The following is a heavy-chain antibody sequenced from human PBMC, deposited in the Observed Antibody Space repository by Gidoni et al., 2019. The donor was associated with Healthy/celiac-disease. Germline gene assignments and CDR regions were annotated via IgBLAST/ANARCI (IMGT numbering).Heavy chain of an antibody. CDR2: MSISRITI. D-gene: IGHD3-22*01. CDR1: GFTLISSS. Sequence: DVQLVESGGGLVQPGGSLRLSCAASGFTLISSSMNWFRQAPGQGLECVSYMSISRITIYYADSVNGRFTISRDNAKNSLYLQMNSLRDEDTAVYYCARDLGVYDSSGYADYYYYGMVVWGQGTTVTVSS. V-gene: IGHV3-48*02. CDR3: ARDLGVYDSSGYADYYYYGMVV. J-gene: IGHJ6*02.